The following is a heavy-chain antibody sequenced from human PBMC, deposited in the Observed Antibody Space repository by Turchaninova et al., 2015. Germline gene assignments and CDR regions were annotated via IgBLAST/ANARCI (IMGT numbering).Heavy chain of an antibody. CDR1: GGTCSRVA. V-gene: IGHV1-69*01. CDR3: ARRSNIAAAGSDAFDI. CDR2: IIPIVGTA. Sequence: VHAVQSGAWGKKRDSELKGAGKASGGTCSRVANSWVRQAPGKGHEWMGGIIPIVGTANYAQKFQGRVTITADESTSTAYMELSSLRSEDTAVYYCARRSNIAAAGSDAFDIWGQGTMVTVSS. D-gene: IGHD6-13*01. J-gene: IGHJ3*02.